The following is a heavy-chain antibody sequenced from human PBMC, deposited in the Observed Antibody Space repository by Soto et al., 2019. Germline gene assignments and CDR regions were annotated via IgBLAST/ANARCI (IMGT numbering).Heavy chain of an antibody. D-gene: IGHD6-13*01. V-gene: IGHV5-10-1*01. Sequence: LGESLKISCKGSGYRFPSYWISWVRQMPGKGLEWMGRIDPSDSYTNYSPSFQGHVTISADKSISTAYLQWSSLKASDTAMYYCARRKYSSRGRVAFDIWGQGTMVTVS. CDR2: IDPSDSYT. CDR3: ARRKYSSRGRVAFDI. CDR1: GYRFPSYW. J-gene: IGHJ3*02.